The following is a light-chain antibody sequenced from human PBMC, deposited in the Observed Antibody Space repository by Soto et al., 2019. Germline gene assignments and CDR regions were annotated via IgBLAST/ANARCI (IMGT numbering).Light chain of an antibody. Sequence: QTVVTQPPSASGTPGQRVTISCSGSRSNIGRNTVNWYQQLPGAAPKLLIYDNNQRPSGVHDRFSGSKSGTSASLAISGLQSEDEDDYYCASWDDSLNGVFGGVTKLTVL. CDR3: ASWDDSLNGV. J-gene: IGLJ2*01. CDR1: RSNIGRNT. CDR2: DNN. V-gene: IGLV1-44*01.